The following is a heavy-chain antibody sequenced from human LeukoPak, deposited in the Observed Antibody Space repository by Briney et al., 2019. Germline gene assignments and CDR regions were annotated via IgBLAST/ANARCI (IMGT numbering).Heavy chain of an antibody. V-gene: IGHV1-24*01. CDR3: ASPGRMITFGGVIVTTSSAFDI. J-gene: IGHJ3*02. Sequence: ASVKVSCKVSGYTLTELSMHWVRQAPGKGLEWMGGFDPEDGETIYAQKFQARVTMTEDTSTDTAYMELSSLRSEDTAVYYCASPGRMITFGGVIVTTSSAFDIWGQGTMVTVSS. D-gene: IGHD3-16*02. CDR1: GYTLTELS. CDR2: FDPEDGET.